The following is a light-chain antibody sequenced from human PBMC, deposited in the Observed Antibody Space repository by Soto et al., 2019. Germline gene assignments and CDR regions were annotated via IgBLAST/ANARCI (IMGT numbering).Light chain of an antibody. V-gene: IGKV1-39*01. CDR1: QSISTY. CDR2: AAS. Sequence: DIQITQSPSSLSASVGDRVTITCRASQSISTYINWYQQKPGRAPQLLIYAASRMYRGVPSRFSGSGSGTVFTLTISGLQPEDLATYYCHQSYSTPDTFGQGTKLEIK. J-gene: IGKJ2*01. CDR3: HQSYSTPDT.